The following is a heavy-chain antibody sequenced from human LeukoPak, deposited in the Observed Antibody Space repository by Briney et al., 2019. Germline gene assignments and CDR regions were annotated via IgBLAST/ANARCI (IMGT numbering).Heavy chain of an antibody. J-gene: IGHJ4*02. Sequence: GGSLRLSGAASGFTFSKYWMSWVRKAPGKGLEWVANMRQDGGEKYYVDSVKGRFTISRDNAKNSLYLQMGSLRGEDTAVYYCARNLHDYWGQGTLVTVSS. CDR2: MRQDGGEK. CDR1: GFTFSKYW. V-gene: IGHV3-7*01. CDR3: ARNLHDY.